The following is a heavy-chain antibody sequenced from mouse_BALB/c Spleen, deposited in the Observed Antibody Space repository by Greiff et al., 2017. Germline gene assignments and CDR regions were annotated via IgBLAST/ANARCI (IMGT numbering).Heavy chain of an antibody. CDR2: ISYSGST. V-gene: IGHV3-2*02. J-gene: IGHJ2*01. Sequence: EVKLQESGPGLVKPSQSLSLTCTVTGYSITSDYAWNWIRQFPGNKLEWMGYISYSGSTSYNPSLKSRISITRDTSKNQFFLQLNSVTTEDTATYYCAMIYYYGSSCYWGQGTTLTVSS. CDR3: AMIYYYGSSCY. D-gene: IGHD1-1*01. CDR1: GYSITSDYA.